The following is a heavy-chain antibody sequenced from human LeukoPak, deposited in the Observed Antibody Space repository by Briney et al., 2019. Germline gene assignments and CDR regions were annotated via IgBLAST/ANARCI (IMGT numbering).Heavy chain of an antibody. D-gene: IGHD6-19*01. Sequence: GESLRLSCAASGFTFSSYWMHWVRQAPGKGLVWVSRVNPQGSGTSYTDSVKGRFTISRDNAKDALHLRMDNLRVEDTAVYYCARARWSSTGWFLGYWGQGTLVTVSS. CDR1: GFTFSSYW. CDR2: VNPQGSGT. J-gene: IGHJ4*02. V-gene: IGHV3-74*01. CDR3: ARARWSSTGWFLGY.